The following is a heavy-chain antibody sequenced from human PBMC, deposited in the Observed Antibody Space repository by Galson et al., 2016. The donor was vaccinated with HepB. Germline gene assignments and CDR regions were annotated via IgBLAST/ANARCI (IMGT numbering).Heavy chain of an antibody. D-gene: IGHD2-2*01. V-gene: IGHV1-18*01. CDR2: ISGYNGDT. J-gene: IGHJ6*02. CDR1: GYTFIDYG. Sequence: SVKVSCKASGYTFIDYGIIWVRQAPGQGLEWMGWISGYNGDTNYEQKVQGRVTLTADRSTSTVYMELKRLRSDDTAVYYCARGDCSSTSCYLLGFYGVDVWGQGTTVTVSS. CDR3: ARGDCSSTSCYLLGFYGVDV.